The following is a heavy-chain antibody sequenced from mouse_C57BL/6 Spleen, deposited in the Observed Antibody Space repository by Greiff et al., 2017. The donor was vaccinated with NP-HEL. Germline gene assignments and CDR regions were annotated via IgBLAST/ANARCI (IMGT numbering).Heavy chain of an antibody. CDR1: GFTFSDYG. D-gene: IGHD2-2*01. CDR2: ISSGSSTI. J-gene: IGHJ4*01. V-gene: IGHV5-17*01. Sequence: EVKVVESGGGLVKPGGSLKLSCAASGFTFSDYGMHWVRQAPEKGLEWVAYISSGSSTIYYADTVKGRFTISRDNAKNTLFLQMTSLRSEDTAMYYCARKNGYPMDYWGQGTSVTVSS. CDR3: ARKNGYPMDY.